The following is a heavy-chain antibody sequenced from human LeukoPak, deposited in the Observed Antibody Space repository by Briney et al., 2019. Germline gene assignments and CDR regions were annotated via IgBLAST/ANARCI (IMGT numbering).Heavy chain of an antibody. CDR1: GGSISSYY. J-gene: IGHJ4*02. Sequence: SETLSLTCTVSGGSISSYYWSWIRQPPGKGLEWIGYIYYSGSTNYNPSLKSRGTISVDTSKNKFSLKLSSVTAADTAVYYCAGEYSSSSEGYYFDYWGQGTLVTVSS. CDR2: IYYSGST. CDR3: AGEYSSSSEGYYFDY. V-gene: IGHV4-59*01. D-gene: IGHD6-6*01.